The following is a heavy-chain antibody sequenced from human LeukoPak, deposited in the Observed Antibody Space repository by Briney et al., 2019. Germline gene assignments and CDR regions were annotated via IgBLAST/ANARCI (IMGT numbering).Heavy chain of an antibody. Sequence: GGSLRLSCAASGFTFSNHAMSWVRQAPGKGLEWVSAISASGGSTYYADSVKGRFTISRDNAKNSLYLQMNSLRAEDTAVYYCARDSGGSWPIIWGQGTVVTVSS. D-gene: IGHD6-13*01. J-gene: IGHJ3*02. CDR3: ARDSGGSWPII. CDR1: GFTFSNHA. V-gene: IGHV3-23*01. CDR2: ISASGGST.